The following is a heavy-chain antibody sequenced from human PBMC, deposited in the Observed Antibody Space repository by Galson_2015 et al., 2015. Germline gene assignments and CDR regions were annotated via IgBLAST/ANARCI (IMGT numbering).Heavy chain of an antibody. J-gene: IGHJ4*02. CDR2: ISSSGSTI. CDR1: GFSFNDYY. Sequence: LRLSCAASGFSFNDYYMSWIRQAPGKGLEWVSCISSSGSTINYADSVKGRFTISRDNAKNALYLQMNSLRAEDTAVYYCARDRYSGYDLGLLGYWGQGTLVTVSS. D-gene: IGHD5-12*01. V-gene: IGHV3-11*01. CDR3: ARDRYSGYDLGLLGY.